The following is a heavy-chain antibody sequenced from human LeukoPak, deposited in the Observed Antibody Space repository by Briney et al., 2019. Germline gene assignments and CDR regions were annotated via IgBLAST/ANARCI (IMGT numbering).Heavy chain of an antibody. CDR3: ASLLWLDY. V-gene: IGHV3-7*01. CDR1: GFTISSYW. CDR2: IKQDGSEK. J-gene: IGHJ4*02. D-gene: IGHD5-18*01. Sequence: PGGSLRLSCAASGFTISSYWMSWVRQAPGKGLEWVANIKQDGSEKYYVDSVKGRFTISRDNAKSSLYLQMNSLRAEDTAVYYCASLLWLDYWGQGTLVTVSS.